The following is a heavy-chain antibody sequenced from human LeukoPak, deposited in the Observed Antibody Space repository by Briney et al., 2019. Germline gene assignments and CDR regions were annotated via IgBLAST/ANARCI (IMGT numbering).Heavy chain of an antibody. V-gene: IGHV4-59*01. J-gene: IGHJ4*02. Sequence: AETLSLTCTVSGVSISSYYWSWIRQAPGKGLEWIGYINYSGSTNYNPSLTSRVTISVDTSKTQFSLKLSSVTAAATAVYYCASYPGWSTTYFDYWGQGTLVTVSS. CDR3: ASYPGWSTTYFDY. CDR2: INYSGST. D-gene: IGHD1-26*01. CDR1: GVSISSYY.